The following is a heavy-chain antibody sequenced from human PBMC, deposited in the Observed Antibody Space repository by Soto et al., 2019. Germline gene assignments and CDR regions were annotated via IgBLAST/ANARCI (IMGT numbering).Heavy chain of an antibody. Sequence: AGLLHRDPWTAAGSTCGDYGMSWVSQTPGKGLEWVTHINSGGETTCYADSVTGRFTISRDNGKNSLYLQMNSLRDEDTAVYYCAKRIEGYYYSGTDVWGKGTTVTVSS. D-gene: IGHD2-21*01. CDR3: AKRIEGYYYSGTDV. CDR2: INSGGETT. CDR1: GSTCGDYG. J-gene: IGHJ6*04. V-gene: IGHV3-48*02.